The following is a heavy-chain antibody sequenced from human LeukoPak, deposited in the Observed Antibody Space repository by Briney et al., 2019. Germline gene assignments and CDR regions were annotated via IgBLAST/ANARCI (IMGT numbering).Heavy chain of an antibody. D-gene: IGHD2-15*01. J-gene: IGHJ3*02. V-gene: IGHV1-46*01. CDR3: ARYGFSAVWQGGWHAFDI. CDR2: INPTTGDT. Sequence: GASVKVSCKASGYTFTSYYMHWVRQAPGQGLEWMGIINPTTGDTTYAQKFQGRLTMTRDMSTSTVYMELSSLTPEDTAVFYCARYGFSAVWQGGWHAFDIWGQGTVVTVSS. CDR1: GYTFTSYY.